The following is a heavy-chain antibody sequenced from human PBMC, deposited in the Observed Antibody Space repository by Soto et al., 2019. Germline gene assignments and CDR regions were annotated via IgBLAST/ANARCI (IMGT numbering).Heavy chain of an antibody. Sequence: PGGSLRLSCAASGFTFDNYAMNWVRQTPGKGLQWVASISSAGAVTDYAASAKGRFTVSRDNSKNTLYLQMGSLTAADTAVYYCTKDPEAYIAVAGMDFWGQGTLVTVSS. V-gene: IGHV3-23*01. J-gene: IGHJ4*02. D-gene: IGHD6-19*01. CDR1: GFTFDNYA. CDR3: TKDPEAYIAVAGMDF. CDR2: ISSAGAVT.